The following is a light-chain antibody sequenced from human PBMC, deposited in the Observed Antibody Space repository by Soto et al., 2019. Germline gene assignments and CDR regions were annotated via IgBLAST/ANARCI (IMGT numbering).Light chain of an antibody. CDR3: GSWDSSLSAYV. CDR2: DDN. Sequence: QSALTQPASVSVSPGQSITISCPGTSSDVVGYNYVSWYQQHPDKAPKLMIYDDNKRPSGIPDRFSGSKSGTSATLGITGFRPGDEADYYCGSWDSSLSAYVFGTGTKVTVL. V-gene: IGLV1-51*01. CDR1: SSDVVGYNY. J-gene: IGLJ1*01.